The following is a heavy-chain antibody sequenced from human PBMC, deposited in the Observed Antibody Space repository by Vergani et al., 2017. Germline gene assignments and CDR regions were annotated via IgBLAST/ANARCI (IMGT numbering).Heavy chain of an antibody. J-gene: IGHJ4*02. CDR3: ARVARPYSGYDFRFDS. CDR2: IYNTGNT. D-gene: IGHD5-12*01. Sequence: QVQLQESGPGLVKPSETLSLTCTVSGGSISRYYWSWIRQPPGKGLEWIGYIYNTGNTNYNPSLKSRVTISIDKSKNEFYLELNSVTAADTAVYYCARVARPYSGYDFRFDSWGQGNLVTVSS. V-gene: IGHV4-59*01. CDR1: GGSISRYY.